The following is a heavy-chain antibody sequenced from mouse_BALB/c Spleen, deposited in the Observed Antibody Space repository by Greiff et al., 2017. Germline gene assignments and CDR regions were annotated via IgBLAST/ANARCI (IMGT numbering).Heavy chain of an antibody. CDR1: GFTFSNYW. CDR3: SSGYVPFAY. D-gene: IGHD3-1*01. Sequence: EVKVEESGGGLVQPGGSMKLSCVASGFTFSNYWMNWVRQSPEKGLEWVAEIRLKSNNYATHYAESVKGRFTISRDDSKSSVYLQMNNLRAEDTGIYYCSSGYVPFAYWGQGTLVTVSA. CDR2: IRLKSNNYAT. V-gene: IGHV6-6*02. J-gene: IGHJ3*01.